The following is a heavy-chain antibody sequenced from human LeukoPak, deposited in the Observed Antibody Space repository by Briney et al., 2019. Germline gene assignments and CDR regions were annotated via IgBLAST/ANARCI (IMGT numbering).Heavy chain of an antibody. V-gene: IGHV3-23*01. J-gene: IGHJ4*02. CDR2: ISGSGTNT. CDR3: AKRRHYYGSGDYYRDH. D-gene: IGHD3-10*01. Sequence: GGSLRLSCAASGFTFSSYAMSWVRQAPGKGLEWVSSISGSGTNTYYADSVKGRFTISRDNSRNLLFLQMSSLRVEDTAVYYCAKRRHYYGSGDYYRDHWGQGTLVTVSS. CDR1: GFTFSSYA.